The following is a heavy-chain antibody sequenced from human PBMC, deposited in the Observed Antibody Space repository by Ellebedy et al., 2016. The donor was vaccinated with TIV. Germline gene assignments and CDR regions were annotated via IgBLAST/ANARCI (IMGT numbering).Heavy chain of an antibody. V-gene: IGHV3-30*01. Sequence: GESLKISCAASGFSFSDYAMHWVRQAPGKGLGGVAIISIDGDSKYYADSVEGRFTFSRDNSKNTLYLQMNSLRTEDSAVYYCARADFHGSGYYGMDVWGLGTTVTVSS. CDR2: ISIDGDSK. J-gene: IGHJ6*02. CDR1: GFSFSDYA. D-gene: IGHD3-10*01. CDR3: ARADFHGSGYYGMDV.